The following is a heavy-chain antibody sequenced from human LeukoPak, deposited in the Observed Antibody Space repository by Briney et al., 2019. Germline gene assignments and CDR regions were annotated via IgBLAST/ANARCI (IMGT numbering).Heavy chain of an antibody. V-gene: IGHV3-21*01. Sequence: GGSLRLSCAASGFTFSSYSMNCVRQAPGKGLEWVSSISSSSSYIYYADSVKGRFTISRDNAKNSLYLQMNSLRAEDTAVYYCARDAMSSGYDSAEYFQHWGQGTLVTVSS. D-gene: IGHD3-22*01. CDR2: ISSSSSYI. CDR3: ARDAMSSGYDSAEYFQH. CDR1: GFTFSSYS. J-gene: IGHJ1*01.